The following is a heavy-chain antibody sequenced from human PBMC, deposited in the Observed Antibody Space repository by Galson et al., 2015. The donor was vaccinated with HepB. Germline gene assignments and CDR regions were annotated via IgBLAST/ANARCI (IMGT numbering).Heavy chain of an antibody. CDR1: GFAFSTYS. D-gene: IGHD3-10*01. CDR2: ISRFAVYI. Sequence: SLRLSCAASGFAFSTYSVNWVRQAPGKGLEWVSSISRFAVYIYYADSVKGRFTISRDNAKNSLYLQMNSLRAEDTAVYYCARDRGGQVVDYWGQGTLVTVSS. V-gene: IGHV3-21*06. J-gene: IGHJ4*02. CDR3: ARDRGGQVVDY.